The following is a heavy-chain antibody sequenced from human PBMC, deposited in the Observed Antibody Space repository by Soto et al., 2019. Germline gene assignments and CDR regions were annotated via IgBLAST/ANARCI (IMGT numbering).Heavy chain of an antibody. CDR1: GFTFSSYS. J-gene: IGHJ4*02. CDR3: ARDGVHYDSSGYYPFYFDY. CDR2: ISSSSSTI. D-gene: IGHD3-22*01. Sequence: EVQLVESGGGLVQPGGSLRLSCAASGFTFSSYSMNWVRQAPGKGLEWVSYISSSSSTIYYADSVKGRFTISRDNAKNPRYLKMNSLGDEDTAVYYCARDGVHYDSSGYYPFYFDYWGQGTLVTVS. V-gene: IGHV3-48*02.